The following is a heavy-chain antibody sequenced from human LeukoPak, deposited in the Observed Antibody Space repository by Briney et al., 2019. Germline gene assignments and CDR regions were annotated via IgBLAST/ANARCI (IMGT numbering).Heavy chain of an antibody. D-gene: IGHD3-3*01. CDR1: GFTFSNYV. V-gene: IGHV3-23*01. CDR2: ISGSGHST. Sequence: PGGSLRLSCAAPGFTFSNYVMTWVRQAPGKGLEWVSSISGSGHSTPCADSVRGRFTISRDNSKNTLYLQMNSLRAEDTAVYYCAKSPTIFGVVIRYLYFDYWGQGTLVTVSS. J-gene: IGHJ4*02. CDR3: AKSPTIFGVVIRYLYFDY.